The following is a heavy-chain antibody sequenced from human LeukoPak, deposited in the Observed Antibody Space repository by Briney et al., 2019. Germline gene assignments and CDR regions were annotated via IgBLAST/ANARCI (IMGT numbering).Heavy chain of an antibody. CDR3: ARQSSGPGYSSGPPDY. CDR2: INPNSGGT. CDR1: GYTFTGYY. J-gene: IGHJ4*02. Sequence: ASVKVSCKASGYTFTGYYMHWVRQAPGQGLEWMGWINPNSGGTNYAQKFQGRVTMTRDTSISTAYMELSRLRSDDTAVYYCARQSSGPGYSSGPPDYWGRGTLVTVSS. V-gene: IGHV1-2*02. D-gene: IGHD6-19*01.